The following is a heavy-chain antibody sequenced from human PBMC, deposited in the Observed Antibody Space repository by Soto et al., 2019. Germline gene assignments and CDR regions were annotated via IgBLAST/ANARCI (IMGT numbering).Heavy chain of an antibody. J-gene: IGHJ2*01. D-gene: IGHD3-22*01. Sequence: GSLRLSCAASGFTFSSYAMSWVRQAPGKGLEWASAISGSGGSTYYADSVKGRFTISRDNSKNTLYLQMNSLRAEDTAVYYCAKGYYDSSGYYDYWYFDLWGRGTLVTVSS. CDR1: GFTFSSYA. CDR2: ISGSGGST. CDR3: AKGYYDSSGYYDYWYFDL. V-gene: IGHV3-23*01.